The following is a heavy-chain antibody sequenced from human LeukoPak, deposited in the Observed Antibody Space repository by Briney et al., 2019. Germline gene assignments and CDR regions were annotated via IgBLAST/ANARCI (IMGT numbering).Heavy chain of an antibody. V-gene: IGHV4-4*07. CDR2: IYTSGST. Sequence: PSETLSLTCTVSGGSISSYYWSWIRQPAGKGLEWIGRIYTSGSTNYNPSLRSRVTMSVDTSKNQFSLKLSSVTAADTAVYYCARDQYYYDSSGYLNFDYWGQGTLVTVSS. J-gene: IGHJ4*02. CDR3: ARDQYYYDSSGYLNFDY. D-gene: IGHD3-22*01. CDR1: GGSISSYY.